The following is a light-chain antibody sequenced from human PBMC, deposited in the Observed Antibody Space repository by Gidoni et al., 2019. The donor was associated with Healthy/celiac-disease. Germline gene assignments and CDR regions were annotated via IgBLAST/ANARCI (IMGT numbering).Light chain of an antibody. J-gene: IGKJ5*01. CDR2: WAS. Sequence: DIVMTQSPYSLAVSLGERATINCKSSQSVLYSSNNKNYLAWYQQKPGQPPKLLIYWASTRESGVPARFSGSGSGTDFTLTISSLQAEDVAVYYCQQYYSTPITFGQGTRLEIK. CDR3: QQYYSTPIT. CDR1: QSVLYSSNNKNY. V-gene: IGKV4-1*01.